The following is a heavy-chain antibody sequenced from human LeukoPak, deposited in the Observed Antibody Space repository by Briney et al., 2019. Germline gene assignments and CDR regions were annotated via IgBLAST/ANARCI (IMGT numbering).Heavy chain of an antibody. CDR2: MNPSGST. J-gene: IGHJ6*03. Sequence: SETLSPTCAVYGGSFSGYYWTWIRQTPEKGLEWIGEMNPSGSTNYNPSLKSRVTISVDTSKNQFSLELSSVTAADTAVYYCARGRQDDTMIVVVMTAVSYYLDVWGKGTTVTVS. D-gene: IGHD3-22*01. V-gene: IGHV4-34*01. CDR1: GGSFSGYY. CDR3: ARGRQDDTMIVVVMTAVSYYLDV.